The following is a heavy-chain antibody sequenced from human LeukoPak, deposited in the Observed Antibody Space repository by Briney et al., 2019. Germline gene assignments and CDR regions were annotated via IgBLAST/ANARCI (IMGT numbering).Heavy chain of an antibody. J-gene: IGHJ4*02. V-gene: IGHV3-21*01. CDR3: ARSTGGYGYGGPFGY. CDR1: GFTFSSDI. D-gene: IGHD5-18*01. Sequence: GWARRLSYAASGFTFSSDIMNWGRQAPGEWLHWLSCISSTSSSIYSAKSLTGRYTISRDNAKSSLYLQMNGLRVEDTAVYYCARSTGGYGYGGPFGYWGQGTLVTVSS. CDR2: ISSTSSSI.